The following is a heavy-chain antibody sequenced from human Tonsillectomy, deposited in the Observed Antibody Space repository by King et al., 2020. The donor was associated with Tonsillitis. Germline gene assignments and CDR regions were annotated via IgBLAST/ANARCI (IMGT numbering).Heavy chain of an antibody. V-gene: IGHV4-59*01. D-gene: IGHD2-15*01. CDR2: IYYSGST. CDR1: GGSISSYY. Sequence: VQLQESGPGLVKPSETLSITCTVSGGSISSYYWNWFRQPPGKGLEWIGYIYYSGSTNYNPSLKSRVTISVDTSKNQFSLKLSSVTAADTAVYYCARGRCSGGSCYSDYWGQGTLVTVSS. CDR3: ARGRCSGGSCYSDY. J-gene: IGHJ4*02.